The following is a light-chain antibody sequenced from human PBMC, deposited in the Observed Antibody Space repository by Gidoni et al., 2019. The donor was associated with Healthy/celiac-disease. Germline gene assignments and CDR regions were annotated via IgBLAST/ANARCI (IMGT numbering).Light chain of an antibody. CDR3: QQRSNWPPSIT. J-gene: IGKJ5*01. V-gene: IGKV3-11*01. Sequence: EIVSTQAPATLSSSPGERSTRSCRASQCVSSYLAWYQQKPGQAPRLLIYDASNTATGIPARFSGSGSGTDFTLTISSLEPEDFAVYYCQQRSNWPPSITFGQGTRLEIK. CDR2: DAS. CDR1: QCVSSY.